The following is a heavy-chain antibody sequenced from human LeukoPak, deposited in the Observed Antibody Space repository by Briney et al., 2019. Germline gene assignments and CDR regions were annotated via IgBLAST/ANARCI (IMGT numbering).Heavy chain of an antibody. Sequence: PSETLSLTCTVSGGSISSSSYYWGWIRQPPGKGLEWIGRIYYSGSTYYNPSLKSRVTISLHTSKNQFSLKLSSVTAADTAVYYCASTPQRGRSCSSTGCYYYFDYWGQGTLVTVSS. CDR1: GGSISSSSYY. V-gene: IGHV4-39*01. J-gene: IGHJ4*02. D-gene: IGHD2-2*01. CDR3: ASTPQRGRSCSSTGCYYYFDY. CDR2: IYYSGST.